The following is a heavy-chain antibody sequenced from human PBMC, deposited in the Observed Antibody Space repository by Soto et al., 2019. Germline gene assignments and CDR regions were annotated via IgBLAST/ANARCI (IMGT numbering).Heavy chain of an antibody. CDR1: QFTFSRYW. J-gene: IGHJ5*02. Sequence: EVQLVESGGGLVQPGGSLRLSCAASQFTFSRYWMHWVRQAPGKGLMWVSRINSDGSRTTYADSVKGRFTISRDNAKNTLFLQMNSLRAEDSAVYYCVRVATRSYDWFDPWGQGTLVTVSS. V-gene: IGHV3-74*03. D-gene: IGHD1-26*01. CDR2: INSDGSRT. CDR3: VRVATRSYDWFDP.